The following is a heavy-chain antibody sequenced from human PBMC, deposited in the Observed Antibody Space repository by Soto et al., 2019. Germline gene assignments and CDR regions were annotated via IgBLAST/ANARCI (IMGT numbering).Heavy chain of an antibody. Sequence: LSLTCTVSGGSISSGDYYWSWIRQPPGKGLEWIGYIYYSGSTYYNPSLKSRVTISVDTSKNQFSLKLSSVTAADTAVYYCARGSPYYYDSSGYWRSFDIWGQGTMVTVSS. D-gene: IGHD3-22*01. V-gene: IGHV4-30-4*01. CDR3: ARGSPYYYDSSGYWRSFDI. J-gene: IGHJ3*02. CDR2: IYYSGST. CDR1: GGSISSGDYY.